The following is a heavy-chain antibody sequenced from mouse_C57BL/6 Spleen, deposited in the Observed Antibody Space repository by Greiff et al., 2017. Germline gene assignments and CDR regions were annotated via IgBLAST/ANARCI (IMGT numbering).Heavy chain of an antibody. CDR2: SDPNSGGT. CDR3: ASDWDFDY. J-gene: IGHJ2*01. Sequence: QVQLQQPGAKLVKPGASVKLSCKASGYTFTSYWIHWVKQRPGRGLEWIGRSDPNSGGTKYNEKFKSKATLTVDKPSSTAYMQLSSLTSEGSAVYYCASDWDFDYWGQGTTLTVSS. CDR1: GYTFTSYW. V-gene: IGHV1-72*01. D-gene: IGHD4-1*01.